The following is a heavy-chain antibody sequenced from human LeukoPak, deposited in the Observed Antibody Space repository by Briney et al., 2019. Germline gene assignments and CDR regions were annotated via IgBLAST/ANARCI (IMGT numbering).Heavy chain of an antibody. CDR2: IRSKAYGGTT. V-gene: IGHV3-49*04. Sequence: GGSLRLSCTASGFTFGDYAMSWVRQAPGKGLEWVGFIRSKAYGGTTEYAASVKGRFTISRDDSKSIAYLQMNSLKTEDTAVYYCTRDSAENYYGSGNYGMDVWGQGTTVTVSS. CDR3: TRDSAENYYGSGNYGMDV. CDR1: GFTFGDYA. D-gene: IGHD3-10*01. J-gene: IGHJ6*02.